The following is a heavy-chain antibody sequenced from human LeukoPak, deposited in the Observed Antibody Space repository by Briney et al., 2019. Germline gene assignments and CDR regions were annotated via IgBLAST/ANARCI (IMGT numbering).Heavy chain of an antibody. CDR3: ARGPNSNWSGLDF. CDR1: GFSFSGHW. Sequence: LPGGSLRFSCTASGFSFSGHWMHWARQLPGKGLVWVSRISPTGSTTSYADSVKGRFTVSRDNAKNTLYLQVNNLRAEDTAVYYCARGPNSNWSGLDFWGQGTLLTVSS. J-gene: IGHJ4*02. CDR2: ISPTGSTT. D-gene: IGHD6-6*01. V-gene: IGHV3-74*01.